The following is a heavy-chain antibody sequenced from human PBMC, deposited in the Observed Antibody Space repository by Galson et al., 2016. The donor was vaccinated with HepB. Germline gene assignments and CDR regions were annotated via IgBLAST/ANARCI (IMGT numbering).Heavy chain of an antibody. CDR2: ISTSGDII. CDR3: ARGGSLVLRYFDWLLTFPD. CDR1: GFSFSDYY. D-gene: IGHD3-9*01. Sequence: SLRLSCAASGFSFSDYYMTWIRQAPGKGLEYISYISTSGDIIYYADSVKGRFTISRDNAKNSLYLQMNSLRAEDTAVYYCARGGSLVLRYFDWLLTFPDWGQGTLVTVSS. J-gene: IGHJ4*02. V-gene: IGHV3-11*04.